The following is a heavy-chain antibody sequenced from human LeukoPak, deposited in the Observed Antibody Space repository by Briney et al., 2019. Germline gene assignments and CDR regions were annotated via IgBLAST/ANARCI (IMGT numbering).Heavy chain of an antibody. J-gene: IGHJ4*02. D-gene: IGHD3-3*01. CDR1: GFTFNSYA. Sequence: LSGGSLRLSCAASGFTFNSYAMNWVRQAPGKGLEWLSFITGGGGSTYYADSVKGRFTISRDNSKNTLYLQVNSLRAEDTAVYHCAKGVTIFGVAKVRYFDYWGQGTLVTVSS. CDR2: ITGGGGST. CDR3: AKGVTIFGVAKVRYFDY. V-gene: IGHV3-23*01.